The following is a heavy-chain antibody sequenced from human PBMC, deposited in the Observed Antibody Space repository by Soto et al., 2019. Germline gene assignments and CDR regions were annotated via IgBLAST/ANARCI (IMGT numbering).Heavy chain of an antibody. CDR2: ISSSSSYI. CDR3: ARDGSKSGGSGYYFDY. Sequence: GGSLRLSCAASGFTFSSYSMNWVRQAPGKGLEWVSSISSSSSYIYYADSVKGRFTISRDNAKNSLYLQMNSLRAEDTAVYYCARDGSKSGGSGYYFDYWGQGTLVTVS. CDR1: GFTFSSYS. V-gene: IGHV3-21*01. J-gene: IGHJ4*02. D-gene: IGHD2-15*01.